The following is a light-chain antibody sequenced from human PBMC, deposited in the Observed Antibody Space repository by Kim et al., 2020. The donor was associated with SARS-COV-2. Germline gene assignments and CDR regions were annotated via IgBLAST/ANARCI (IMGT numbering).Light chain of an antibody. V-gene: IGLV2-14*03. CDR1: SSDIGGYDY. J-gene: IGLJ1*01. CDR2: DVT. CDR3: SSWTSDTTRI. Sequence: QSALTQPASVSGSPGQSVTISCTGTSSDIGGYDYVTWYQQFPGKVPRVIIYDVTNRPSGASNRFSGSQSGNTASLTISGPQAEDEADYFCSSWTSDTTRIFGTGTKVTVL.